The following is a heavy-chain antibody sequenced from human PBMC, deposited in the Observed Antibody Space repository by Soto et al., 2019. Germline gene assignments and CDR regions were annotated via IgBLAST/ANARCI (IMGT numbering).Heavy chain of an antibody. CDR1: GFTFSSYW. D-gene: IGHD2-2*02. CDR2: IYSGGSI. CDR3: AREAYCTSSSCYTRYGMDV. J-gene: IGHJ6*02. V-gene: IGHV3-53*01. Sequence: GGSLRLSCAASGFTFSSYWMSWVRQAPGKGLEWVSVIYSGGSIYYADSVKGRFTISRDNSKNTLYLQMNSLRAEDTGVYYCAREAYCTSSSCYTRYGMDVWGQGTTVTVSS.